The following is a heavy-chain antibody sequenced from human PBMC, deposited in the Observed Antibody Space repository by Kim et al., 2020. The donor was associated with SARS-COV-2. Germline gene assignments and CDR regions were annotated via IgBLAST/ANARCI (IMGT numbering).Heavy chain of an antibody. CDR3: AKSGPREGYYYYVMYV. V-gene: IGHV3-30*18. CDR2: ISYDGSNK. CDR1: GFTFSSYG. D-gene: IGHD3-3*01. Sequence: GGSLRLSCAASGFTFSSYGMHWVRQAPGKGLEWVAVISYDGSNKYYADSVKGRFTISRDNSKNTLYLQMNSLRAEDTAVYYCAKSGPREGYYYYVMYVGGQGTTVTVSS. J-gene: IGHJ6*02.